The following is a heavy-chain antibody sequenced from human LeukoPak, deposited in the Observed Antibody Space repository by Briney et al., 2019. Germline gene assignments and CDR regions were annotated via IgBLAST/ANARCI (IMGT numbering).Heavy chain of an antibody. CDR2: NYTSGST. Sequence: SETLSLTCTVSGGSISSYYWSWIRRPAGKGLEWIGRNYTSGSTNYNPSLKSRVTMSVDTSKNQFSLKVISVTAADTAVYYCASGVVVPAAPGEYYYYYMDVWGKGTTVTVSS. CDR1: GGSISSYY. D-gene: IGHD2-2*01. V-gene: IGHV4-4*07. J-gene: IGHJ6*03. CDR3: ASGVVVPAAPGEYYYYYMDV.